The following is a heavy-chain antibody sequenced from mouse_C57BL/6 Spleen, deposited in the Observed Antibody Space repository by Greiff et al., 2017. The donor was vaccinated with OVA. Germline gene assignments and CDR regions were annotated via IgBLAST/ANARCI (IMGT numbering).Heavy chain of an antibody. Sequence: QVQLQQPGAELVMPGASVKLSCKASGYTFTSYWMHWVKQRPGQGLEWIGEIDPSDSYTNYNQKFKGKSTLTVDKSSSTAYMQLSSLTSEDSAVYYCARTSNYGSSVLYWYCDVWGTGTTVTVSA. D-gene: IGHD1-1*01. V-gene: IGHV1-69*01. CDR1: GYTFTSYW. J-gene: IGHJ1*03. CDR3: ARTSNYGSSVLYWYCDV. CDR2: IDPSDSYT.